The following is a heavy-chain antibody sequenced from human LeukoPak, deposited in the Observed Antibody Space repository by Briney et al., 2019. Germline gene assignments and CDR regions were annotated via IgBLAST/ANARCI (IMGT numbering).Heavy chain of an antibody. CDR2: ISSSSSTI. J-gene: IGHJ4*02. CDR1: GFTFSSYS. Sequence: GGSLRLSCAASGFTFSSYSMNWVRQAPGKGLEWVSYISSSSSTIYYADSVKGRFTIPRDNAKNSLYLQMNSLRDEDTAVYYCARVPYYYDSSGPRGWGQGTLVTVSS. D-gene: IGHD3-22*01. V-gene: IGHV3-48*02. CDR3: ARVPYYYDSSGPRG.